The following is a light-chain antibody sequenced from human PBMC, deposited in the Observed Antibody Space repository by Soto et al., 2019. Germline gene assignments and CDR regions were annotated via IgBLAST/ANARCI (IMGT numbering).Light chain of an antibody. CDR3: QQYGNSPIT. J-gene: IGKJ5*01. CDR2: GTS. CDR1: QSVSSSY. Sequence: EIVLTQSPGTLSLSPGERDTLSFRASQSVSSSYLGWYQQKPGQAPRLLIYGTSSRATGIPDRFSGSGSGTDFTLTISRLEPEDFAVYYCQQYGNSPITFGQGTRLEIK. V-gene: IGKV3-20*01.